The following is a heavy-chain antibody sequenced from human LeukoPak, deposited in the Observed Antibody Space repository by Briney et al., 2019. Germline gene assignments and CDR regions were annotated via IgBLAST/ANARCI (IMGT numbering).Heavy chain of an antibody. D-gene: IGHD6-13*01. J-gene: IGHJ6*02. V-gene: IGHV4-34*01. CDR3: ARGPNSSSWYWGYYYYGMDV. CDR2: INHSGST. CDR1: GGSFSGYY. Sequence: PPETLSLTCAVYGGSFSGYYWSWIRQPPGKGLEWIGEINHSGSTNYNPSLKSRVTISVDTSKNQFSLKLSSVTAADTAVYYCARGPNSSSWYWGYYYYGMDVWGQGTTVTVSS.